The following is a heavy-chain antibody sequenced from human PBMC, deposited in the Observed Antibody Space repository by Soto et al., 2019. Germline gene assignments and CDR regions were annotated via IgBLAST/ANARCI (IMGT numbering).Heavy chain of an antibody. J-gene: IGHJ5*02. CDR2: ISGSGGST. V-gene: IGHV3-23*01. CDR1: GFTFSSYA. Sequence: GGSLRLSCAASGFTFSSYAMSWVRQAPGKGLEWVSAISGSGGSTYYADSVKGRFTISRDNSKNTLYLQMNSLRAEDTAVYYCAKGSLFWSTDKNWFDPWGQGTLVTVSS. CDR3: AKGSLFWSTDKNWFDP. D-gene: IGHD1-26*01.